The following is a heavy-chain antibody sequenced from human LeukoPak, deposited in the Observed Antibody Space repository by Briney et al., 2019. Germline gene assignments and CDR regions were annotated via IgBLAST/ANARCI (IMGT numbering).Heavy chain of an antibody. CDR3: ARGYDSSGYYENSLFDY. Sequence: SETLSLTCTVAGGSISSYYWSWIRQSPGKGLEWIGYIYFTGITTYNSSLKSRVTISLDASNNQFSLRLRSVTAADTAVYYCARGYDSSGYYENSLFDYWGQGTLVTVSS. J-gene: IGHJ4*02. V-gene: IGHV4-59*01. CDR2: IYFTGIT. D-gene: IGHD3-22*01. CDR1: GGSISSYY.